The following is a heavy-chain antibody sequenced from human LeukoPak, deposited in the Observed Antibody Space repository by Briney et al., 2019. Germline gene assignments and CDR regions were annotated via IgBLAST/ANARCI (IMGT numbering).Heavy chain of an antibody. CDR2: IYYSGST. Sequence: SETLSLTCTVSGGSISSYYWSWIRQSPGKGLEWIGYIYYSGSTNYNPSLKSRVTISVDTSKNQFSLKLSSLTAADTAVYFCARSAYGPETVDYWGQGTLVTVSS. CDR3: ARSAYGPETVDY. J-gene: IGHJ4*02. V-gene: IGHV4-59*01. CDR1: GGSISSYY. D-gene: IGHD3-10*01.